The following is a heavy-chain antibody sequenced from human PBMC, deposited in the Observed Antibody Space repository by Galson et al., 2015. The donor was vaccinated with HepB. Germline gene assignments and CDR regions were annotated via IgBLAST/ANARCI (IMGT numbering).Heavy chain of an antibody. Sequence: SLRLSCAASGFTFSSYSMNWVRQAPGKGLEWVSFISSSSRTIYYADSVKGRFTISRDNAKNSLYVQMNSLRAEDTAVYYCAREALHYYDSSRFNHVGYYFDYWGQGTLVTVSS. CDR3: AREALHYYDSSRFNHVGYYFDY. D-gene: IGHD3-22*01. CDR1: GFTFSSYS. CDR2: ISSSSRTI. V-gene: IGHV3-48*04. J-gene: IGHJ4*02.